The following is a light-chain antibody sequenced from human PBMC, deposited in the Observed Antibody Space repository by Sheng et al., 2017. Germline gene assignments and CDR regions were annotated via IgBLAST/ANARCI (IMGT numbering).Light chain of an antibody. CDR2: DVT. V-gene: IGLV2-11*01. CDR3: SSYAGSDTVWV. J-gene: IGLJ3*02. Sequence: QSALTQPRSVSGSPGQSVTVSCTGTSSDVGGYHFVSWYRQHPGKAPELIIYDVTKRPSGVPDRFSGSKSDNTASLTISGLQAEDEADYYCSSYAGSDTVWVFGGGTKVTVL. CDR1: SSDVGGYHF.